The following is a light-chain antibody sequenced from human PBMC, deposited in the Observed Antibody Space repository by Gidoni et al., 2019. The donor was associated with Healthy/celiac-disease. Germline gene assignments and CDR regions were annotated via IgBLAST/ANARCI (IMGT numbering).Light chain of an antibody. J-gene: IGLJ2*01. CDR3: QVWDSSSDHPVV. CDR1: NIGSKS. CDR2: DDS. Sequence: SYELTQPPSVSVAPGQTARLTCGGNNIGSKSVHGYQQKPGQAPVLVVYDDSDRPSGIPERFSGSNSGNTATLTISRVEAGDEADYYCQVWDSSSDHPVVFGGGTKLTVL. V-gene: IGLV3-21*02.